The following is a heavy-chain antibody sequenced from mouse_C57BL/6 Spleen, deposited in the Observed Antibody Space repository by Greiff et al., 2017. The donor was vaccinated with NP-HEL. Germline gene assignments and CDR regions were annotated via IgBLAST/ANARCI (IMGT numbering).Heavy chain of an antibody. Sequence: EVQLLESGPELVKPGASVKIPCKASGYTFTDYNMDWVKQSHGKSLEWIGDINPNNGGPIYNQKFKGKATLTVDKSSSTAYMELRSLTSEDTSVYYCDGCGYGPMGYWGQGTSVTVSS. J-gene: IGHJ4*01. CDR1: GYTFTDYN. V-gene: IGHV1-18*01. D-gene: IGHD2-2*01. CDR2: INPNNGGP. CDR3: DGCGYGPMGY.